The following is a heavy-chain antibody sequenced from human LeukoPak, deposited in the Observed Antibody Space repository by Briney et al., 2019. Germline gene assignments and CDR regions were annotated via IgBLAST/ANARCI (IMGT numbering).Heavy chain of an antibody. J-gene: IGHJ5*02. V-gene: IGHV4-30-2*01. CDR3: ACGTTGTTAYNWFDP. D-gene: IGHD1-1*01. CDR2: IYHSGST. Sequence: SETLSLTCTVSGGSISSGGYYWSWIRQPPGKGLEWIGYIYHSGSTYYNSSLKSRVTISVDRSKNQFSLKLSSVTAADTAVYYCACGTTGTTAYNWFDPWGQGTLVTVSS. CDR1: GGSISSGGYY.